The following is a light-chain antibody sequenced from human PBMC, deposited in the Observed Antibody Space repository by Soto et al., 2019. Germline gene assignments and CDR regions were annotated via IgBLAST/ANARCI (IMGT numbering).Light chain of an antibody. J-gene: IGLJ2*01. Sequence: QCALTQPASVCGSPGQSITISCTGTSSDVGGYNYVSWYQQHPGKAPKLMIYEVSNRPSGVSNRFSGSKSGNTASLIISGLQTEDEADYYCASYTSSNTLVIGGGTKLTVL. V-gene: IGLV2-14*01. CDR1: SSDVGGYNY. CDR2: EVS. CDR3: ASYTSSNTLV.